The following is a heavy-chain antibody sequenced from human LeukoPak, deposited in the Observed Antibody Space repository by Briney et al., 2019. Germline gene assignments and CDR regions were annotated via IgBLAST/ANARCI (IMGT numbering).Heavy chain of an antibody. J-gene: IGHJ5*02. CDR2: IRSKAYNYAT. Sequence: GGSLRLSCAASGFTFSGSAMHWVRQASGKGLEWIGRIRSKAYNYATTYAASVKGRFTISRDDSKNTAYLQMNSLKTEDTAVYYCTGGYSSDWVNWFDPWGQGTLVTVSS. CDR1: GFTFSGSA. CDR3: TGGYSSDWVNWFDP. V-gene: IGHV3-73*01. D-gene: IGHD6-19*01.